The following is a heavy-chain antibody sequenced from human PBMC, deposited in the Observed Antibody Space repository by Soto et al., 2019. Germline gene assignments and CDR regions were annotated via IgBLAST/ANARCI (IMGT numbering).Heavy chain of an antibody. CDR3: GRMSSHSDYAY. J-gene: IGHJ4*02. CDR1: GGSISGYY. D-gene: IGHD3-16*01. V-gene: IGHV4-4*08. CDR2: VHNGNT. Sequence: QVQLQESGPGVVKPSETLSLTCTISGGSISGYYWTWIRQSPGKGLEYIGYVHNGNTNYTPSLNSRVTISLDTSQNPFSLKLSSVTAADTAVYYCGRMSSHSDYAYWGQGTLVTVSS.